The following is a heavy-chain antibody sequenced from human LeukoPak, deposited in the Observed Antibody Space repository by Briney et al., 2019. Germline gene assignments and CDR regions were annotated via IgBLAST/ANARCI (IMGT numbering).Heavy chain of an antibody. D-gene: IGHD6-19*01. Sequence: GGSLRLSRAASGFTFSSYAMSWVRQAPGKGLEWVSAISGSCGSTYYADSVKGRFTISRDNSKNTLYLQMNSLRADDTAVYYCAKDIRGYSSGWYKFLGAFDIWGQGTMVTVSS. CDR1: GFTFSSYA. V-gene: IGHV3-23*01. CDR2: ISGSCGST. CDR3: AKDIRGYSSGWYKFLGAFDI. J-gene: IGHJ3*02.